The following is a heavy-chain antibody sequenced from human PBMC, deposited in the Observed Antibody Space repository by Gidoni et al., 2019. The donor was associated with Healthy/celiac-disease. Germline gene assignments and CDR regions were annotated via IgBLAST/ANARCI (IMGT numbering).Heavy chain of an antibody. CDR3: TTRAGDYYNWFDP. CDR1: GFPFRNAW. Sequence: EVQLVESGGGLVKPGGSLRLSWAASGFPFRNAWMSWVRQAPGKGLEWVGRIKSKTDGGTTDYAAPVKGRFTISRDDSKNTLYLQMNSLKTEDTAVYYCTTRAGDYYNWFDPWGQGTLVTVSS. V-gene: IGHV3-15*01. J-gene: IGHJ5*02. D-gene: IGHD4-17*01. CDR2: IKSKTDGGTT.